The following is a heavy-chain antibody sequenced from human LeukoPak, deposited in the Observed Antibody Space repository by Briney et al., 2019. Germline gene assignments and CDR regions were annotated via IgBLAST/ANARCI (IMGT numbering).Heavy chain of an antibody. CDR2: ISTGVGST. CDR3: AKPRDSIVGTTTPTRLATLDI. CDR1: GFTFSNNA. V-gene: IGHV3-23*01. Sequence: GGSLRLSCAASGFTFSNNAMSWVRQAPGEGLEWVSAISTGVGSTYYADSVKGRFTISRDNPNNTLYLQMNNLRAEDTAVYYCAKPRDSIVGTTTPTRLATLDIWGQGTMVTVSS. D-gene: IGHD1-26*01. J-gene: IGHJ3*02.